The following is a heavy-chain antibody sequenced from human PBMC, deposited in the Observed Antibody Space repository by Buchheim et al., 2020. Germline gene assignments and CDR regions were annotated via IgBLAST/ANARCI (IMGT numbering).Heavy chain of an antibody. CDR2: INTDGSRT. V-gene: IGHV3-74*01. D-gene: IGHD3-16*02. CDR3: AKEAVILEGYYYYMDV. Sequence: EVQLVESGGGLVRPGGSLRLSCASSGFPFSSFWMHWVRQAPGEGPVWVSRINTDGSRTQYADSVKGRFTISRDNAKNTPYLQMNSLRVEDTAVYYCAKEAVILEGYYYYMDVWGKGTT. CDR1: GFPFSSFW. J-gene: IGHJ6*03.